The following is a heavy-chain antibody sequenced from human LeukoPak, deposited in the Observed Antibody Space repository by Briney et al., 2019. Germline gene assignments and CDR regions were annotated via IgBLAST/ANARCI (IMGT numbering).Heavy chain of an antibody. CDR2: IYYSGST. CDR1: GGSINSYY. J-gene: IGHJ3*02. V-gene: IGHV4-59*01. CDR3: AREGIYYYDSSGSSGAFDI. Sequence: KPSETLSLTCTVSGGSINSYYWSWIRQPPGKGLEWIGYIYYSGSTNYNPSLKSRVTISVDTSKNQFSLKLSSVTAADTAVYYCAREGIYYYDSSGSSGAFDIWGQGTMVTVSS. D-gene: IGHD3-22*01.